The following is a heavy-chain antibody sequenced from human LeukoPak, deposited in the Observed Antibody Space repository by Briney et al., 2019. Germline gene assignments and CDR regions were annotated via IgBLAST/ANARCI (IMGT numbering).Heavy chain of an antibody. Sequence: PSETLSLTCIVSGGSISSLNLWSWLRQPPGKGLERIGEMYLGGTTNFNPSLKSRVTILIDKSKNQLSLQLTSVTAADTAVYYCAGLEGRYSTDWFYFFDYWGQGALVTVSS. V-gene: IGHV4-4*02. D-gene: IGHD6-19*01. CDR3: AGLEGRYSTDWFYFFDY. CDR1: GGSISSLNL. J-gene: IGHJ4*02. CDR2: MYLGGTT.